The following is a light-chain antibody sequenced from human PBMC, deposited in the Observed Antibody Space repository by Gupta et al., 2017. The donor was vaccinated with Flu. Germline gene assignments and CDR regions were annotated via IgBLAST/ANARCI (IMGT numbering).Light chain of an antibody. CDR1: QDTPKD. J-gene: IGKJ3*01. CDR2: DAS. V-gene: IGKV1-33*01. CDR3: QQYDDLPIFN. Sequence: VTIGCQGSQDTPKDLNWYQQKPGKAHKVLTFDASNVEAGFRSRLSGSGSGTHYTFTISGLQPEDLATYYCQQYDDLPIFNFGPGTIVELK.